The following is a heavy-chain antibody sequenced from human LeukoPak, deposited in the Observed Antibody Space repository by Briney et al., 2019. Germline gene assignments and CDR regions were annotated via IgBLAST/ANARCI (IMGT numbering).Heavy chain of an antibody. CDR2: INPSGGST. D-gene: IGHD3-3*01. Sequence: ASVKVSCKASGYSFIGYYIHWVRQAPGQGLEWMGIINPSGGSTSYAQKFQGRVTMTRDTSTSTVYMELSSLRSEDTAVYYCARAHWSYDFWSGYYSWFDPWGQGTLVTVSS. CDR3: ARAHWSYDFWSGYYSWFDP. V-gene: IGHV1-46*01. CDR1: GYSFIGYY. J-gene: IGHJ5*02.